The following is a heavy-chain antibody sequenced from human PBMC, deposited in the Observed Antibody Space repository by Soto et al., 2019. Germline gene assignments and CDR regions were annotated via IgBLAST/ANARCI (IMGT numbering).Heavy chain of an antibody. D-gene: IGHD3-22*01. CDR1: GGTFSSYA. CDR3: AADYDSSGYPDY. CDR2: IIPIFGTA. V-gene: IGHV1-69*13. Sequence: SVKVSCKASGGTFSSYAISWVRQAPGQGLEWMGGIIPIFGTANYAQKFQGRVTITADESTSTAYMELSSLRSEDTAVYYCAADYDSSGYPDYWGQGTLVTVSS. J-gene: IGHJ4*02.